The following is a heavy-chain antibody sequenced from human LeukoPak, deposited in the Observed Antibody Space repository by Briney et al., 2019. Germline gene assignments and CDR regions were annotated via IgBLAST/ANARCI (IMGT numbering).Heavy chain of an antibody. D-gene: IGHD3-10*01. J-gene: IGHJ6*03. V-gene: IGHV4-34*01. Sequence: SETLSLTCAVYGGSFSGYYWSWIRQPPGKGLEWIGEINHSGSTNYNPSLKSRVTISVDTSKNQFSLKLSSVTAADTAVYYCARESAVRGVIQGTGNMDVWGKGTTVTVSS. CDR2: INHSGST. CDR3: ARESAVRGVIQGTGNMDV. CDR1: GGSFSGYY.